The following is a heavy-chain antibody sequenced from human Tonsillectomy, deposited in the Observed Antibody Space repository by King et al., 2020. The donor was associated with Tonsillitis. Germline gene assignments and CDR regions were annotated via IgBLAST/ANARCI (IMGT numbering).Heavy chain of an antibody. D-gene: IGHD6-13*01. V-gene: IGHV1-46*01. CDR3: ARGGPDRSSWSQYRFDY. Sequence: VQLVESGAEVKKPGASVKVSCKASGYTFTSYYLHWVRQAPGQGLEWMGVINPSGGSTSYAQKFQGRVTMTRDTSTSTVYMELSSLGSEDTAVYYCARGGPDRSSWSQYRFDYWGQGTLVTVSS. CDR1: GYTFTSYY. J-gene: IGHJ4*02. CDR2: INPSGGST.